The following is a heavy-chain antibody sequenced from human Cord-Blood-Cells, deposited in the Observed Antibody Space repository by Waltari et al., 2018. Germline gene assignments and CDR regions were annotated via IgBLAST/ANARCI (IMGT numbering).Heavy chain of an antibody. CDR1: GFTFSSYC. Sequence: EVQLVESGGGLVQPGGSLRLSCAASGFTFSSYCMSWFRQAPGKGLEWVANIKQDGSEKYYVDSVKGRFTISRDNAKNSLYLQMNSLRAEDTAVYYCAREGSSSWYWFDPWGQGTLVTVSS. V-gene: IGHV3-7*01. D-gene: IGHD6-13*01. CDR2: IKQDGSEK. CDR3: AREGSSSWYWFDP. J-gene: IGHJ5*02.